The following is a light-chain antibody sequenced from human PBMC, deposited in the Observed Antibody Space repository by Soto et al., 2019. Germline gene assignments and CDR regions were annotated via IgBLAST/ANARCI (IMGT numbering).Light chain of an antibody. CDR1: SSNIGAGYD. CDR3: QSYDSSLRRV. Sequence: QSVLTQPPSVSGSPGQSVTISCTWISSNIGAGYDVHWYQQLPGTAPKLLIYGNSNRPSGVPDRFSGSKSGTSASLAITGLQAEDEADYYCQSYDSSLRRVFGTGTKVTVL. J-gene: IGLJ1*01. V-gene: IGLV1-40*01. CDR2: GNS.